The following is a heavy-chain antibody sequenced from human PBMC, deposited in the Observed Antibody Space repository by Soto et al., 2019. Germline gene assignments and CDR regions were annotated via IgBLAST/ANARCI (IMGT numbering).Heavy chain of an antibody. CDR1: GFTFSSDS. V-gene: IGHV3-21*01. D-gene: IGHD3-22*01. CDR3: AKVDVGYYDSSGYYDY. J-gene: IGHJ4*02. Sequence: GGSLRLSCAASGFTFSSDSMNWVRQAPGKGPEWVSSISSSSSYIYYADSVKGRFTISRDNAKNSLYLQMNSLRAEDTAVYYCAKVDVGYYDSSGYYDYWGQGTLVTVSS. CDR2: ISSSSSYI.